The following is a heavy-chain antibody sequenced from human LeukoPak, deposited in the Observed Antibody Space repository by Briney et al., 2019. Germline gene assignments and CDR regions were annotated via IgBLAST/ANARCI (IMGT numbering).Heavy chain of an antibody. CDR3: ARGITMIFPDAFDI. V-gene: IGHV1-69*05. D-gene: IGHD3-22*01. CDR2: IIPIFGTA. J-gene: IGHJ3*02. CDR1: GGTFNSYA. Sequence: SVKVSCKASGGTFNSYAISWVAQAPGQGLEWMGRIIPIFGTANYAQKFQGRVTITTDESTSTAYMELSSLRSEDTAVYYCARGITMIFPDAFDIWGQGTMVTVSS.